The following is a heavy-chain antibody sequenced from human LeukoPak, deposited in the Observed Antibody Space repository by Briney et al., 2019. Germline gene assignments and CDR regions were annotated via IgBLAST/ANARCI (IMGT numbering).Heavy chain of an antibody. V-gene: IGHV1-8*03. J-gene: IGHJ4*02. CDR2: MNPNSGNT. Sequence: ASVKVSCKASGYTFTSYDINWVRQATGQGLEWMGWMNPNSGNTGYAQKFQGRVTITRNTSISTAYMELSSLRSEDTAVYYCARVFLENGGREFDYWGQGTLVTVSS. CDR3: ARVFLENGGREFDY. CDR1: GYTFTSYD. D-gene: IGHD4-23*01.